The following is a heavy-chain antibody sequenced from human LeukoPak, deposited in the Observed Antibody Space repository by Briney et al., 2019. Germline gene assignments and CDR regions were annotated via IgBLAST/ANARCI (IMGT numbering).Heavy chain of an antibody. CDR3: ARVSIAAEYYYMDV. J-gene: IGHJ6*03. Sequence: PGGSLRLSCAASGFTFSSYWMHWVRQAPGKGLVWVSRINSDGSSTSYADFVKGRFTISRDNAKTPLYLQMNSLRAEDTAVYYCARVSIAAEYYYMDVWGKGTTVTVSS. D-gene: IGHD6-25*01. V-gene: IGHV3-74*01. CDR1: GFTFSSYW. CDR2: INSDGSST.